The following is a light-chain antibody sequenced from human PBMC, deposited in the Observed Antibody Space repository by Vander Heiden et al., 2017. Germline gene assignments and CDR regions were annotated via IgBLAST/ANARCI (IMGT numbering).Light chain of an antibody. CDR1: QGISNN. Sequence: DIQITHSPSVLAASVGDRVRVTCRASQGISNNLGLDQQKPGKATKRLIYAASGLQSGVPARFRGSGSGTEFTLTISSLQPEDFATYYCQQHNSYPPTWTFGQGTKVEIK. CDR3: QQHNSYPPTWT. V-gene: IGKV1-17*01. CDR2: AAS. J-gene: IGKJ1*01.